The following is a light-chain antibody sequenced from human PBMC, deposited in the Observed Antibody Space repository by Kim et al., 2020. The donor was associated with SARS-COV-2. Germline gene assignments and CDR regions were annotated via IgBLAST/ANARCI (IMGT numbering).Light chain of an antibody. V-gene: IGKV3-11*01. CDR1: QSFSSY. Sequence: LSPGERPTLSCRSSQSFSSYLAWYQQKPGQAPRLLIYDASNRATGIPARFSGSGSGTDFTLTISSLEPEDFAVYYCQQRSNWPPYTFGQGTKLEI. CDR3: QQRSNWPPYT. J-gene: IGKJ2*01. CDR2: DAS.